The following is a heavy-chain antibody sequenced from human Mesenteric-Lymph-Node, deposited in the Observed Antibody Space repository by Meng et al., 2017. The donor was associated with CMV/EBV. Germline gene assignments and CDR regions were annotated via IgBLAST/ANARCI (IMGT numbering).Heavy chain of an antibody. CDR1: SFTSHY. CDR3: ARDTSIAEERSGRWLDP. D-gene: IGHD2-21*01. J-gene: IGHJ5*02. Sequence: SFTSHYMHGVRQAPGQGLEWMGVINPSGTITVYAQKFQGRITMTTDTSTNTHYMELSSLRSEDTAVYYCARDTSIAEERSGRWLDPWGQGILVTVSS. V-gene: IGHV1-46*01. CDR2: INPSGTIT.